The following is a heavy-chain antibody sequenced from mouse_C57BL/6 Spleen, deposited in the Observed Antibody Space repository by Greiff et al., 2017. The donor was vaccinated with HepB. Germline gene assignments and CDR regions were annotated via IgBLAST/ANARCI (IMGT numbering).Heavy chain of an antibody. Sequence: EVNLVESGGDLVKPGGSLKLSCAASGFTFSSYGMSWVRQTPDKRLEWVATISSGGSYTYYPDSVKGRFTISRDNAKNTLYLQMSSLKSEDTAMYYCASEDWFAYWGQGTLVTVSA. J-gene: IGHJ3*01. CDR2: ISSGGSYT. V-gene: IGHV5-6*01. CDR1: GFTFSSYG. CDR3: ASEDWFAY.